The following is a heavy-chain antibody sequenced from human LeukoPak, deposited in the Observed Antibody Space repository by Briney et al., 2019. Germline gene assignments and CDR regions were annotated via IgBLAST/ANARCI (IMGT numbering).Heavy chain of an antibody. V-gene: IGHV4-4*07. CDR1: GGSISGYY. D-gene: IGHD2-15*01. CDR3: ASRYCSGGSCPPGVFDI. CDR2: IYTSGST. J-gene: IGHJ3*02. Sequence: SETLSLTCTVSGGSISGYYWSWIRQPAGKGLEWIGRIYTSGSTNYNPSLKSRVTMSVDTSKNQFSLKLSSVTAADTAVYYCASRYCSGGSCPPGVFDIWGQGTMVTVSS.